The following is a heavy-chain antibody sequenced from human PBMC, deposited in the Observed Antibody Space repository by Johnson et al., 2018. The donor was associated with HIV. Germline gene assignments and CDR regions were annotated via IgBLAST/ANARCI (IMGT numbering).Heavy chain of an antibody. Sequence: VQVVESGGGLVQPGRSLRLSCAASGFTFSSYDMHWVRQATGKGLEWVGFIRSKAYGGTTEYAASVKGRFTISRDDSKNTLYLQMNSLKTEDTAVYYCTTSHPWEQGVGGAFDIWGQGTMVTVSS. CDR3: TTSHPWEQGVGGAFDI. CDR1: GFTFSSYD. D-gene: IGHD1-26*01. CDR2: IRSKAYGGTT. V-gene: IGHV3-49*04. J-gene: IGHJ3*02.